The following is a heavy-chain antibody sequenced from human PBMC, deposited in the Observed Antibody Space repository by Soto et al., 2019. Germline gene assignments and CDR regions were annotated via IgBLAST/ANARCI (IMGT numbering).Heavy chain of an antibody. CDR3: ARALAYCGGDCYSYFDY. V-gene: IGHV4-31*03. CDR1: GGFISSGGYY. J-gene: IGHJ4*02. Sequence: QVQLQESGPGLVKPSQTLSLTCTVSGGFISSGGYYWSWIRQHPGKGLEWIGYIYYSGSTYYNPSLKSRVTISVDTSKNQFSLKLSSETAADTAVYYCARALAYCGGDCYSYFDYWGQGTLVTVSS. CDR2: IYYSGST. D-gene: IGHD2-21*02.